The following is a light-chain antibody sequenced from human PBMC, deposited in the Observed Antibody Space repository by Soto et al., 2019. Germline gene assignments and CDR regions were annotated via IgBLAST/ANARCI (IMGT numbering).Light chain of an antibody. CDR3: QQYGSSPWT. Sequence: ENVMKQSPATLSVSPGERATLSSRPSQSVSSSYLAWYQQNTGQAPRLLIYGASSRATGIPDRFSGSGYGTDFNLTISRLETEDFAVYYCQQYGSSPWTFGQGTKVDI. CDR1: QSVSSSY. CDR2: GAS. J-gene: IGKJ1*01. V-gene: IGKV3-20*01.